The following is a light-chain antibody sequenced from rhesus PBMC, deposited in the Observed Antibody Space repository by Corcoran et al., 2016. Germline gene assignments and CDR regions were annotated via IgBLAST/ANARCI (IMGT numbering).Light chain of an antibody. Sequence: DIQMTQSPSSLSASVGDSVTIPCRASQSISSWLAWYQQKPGKAPKLLIYKASTLQSGGPSRFSGSVSGTDFTRTISSLQSEDFGTYYCQQYSSSPYSFGQGTKVEIK. CDR2: KAS. J-gene: IGKJ2*01. CDR3: QQYSSSPYS. V-gene: IGKV1-22*01. CDR1: QSISSW.